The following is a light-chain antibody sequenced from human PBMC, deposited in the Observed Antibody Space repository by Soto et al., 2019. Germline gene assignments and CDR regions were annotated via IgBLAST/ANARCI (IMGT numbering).Light chain of an antibody. CDR3: QQHNNWPGT. V-gene: IGKV3-15*01. Sequence: EIVLTQSPATLSVSPGDRATLSFRASQSVSSKLAWYQQKPGQAPRLLFYGVSTGATGIPARFSGSGSGTEFTLSIRSLQSEDFAVYCCQQHNNWPGTFRQGTKVEIK. CDR1: QSVSSK. CDR2: GVS. J-gene: IGKJ1*01.